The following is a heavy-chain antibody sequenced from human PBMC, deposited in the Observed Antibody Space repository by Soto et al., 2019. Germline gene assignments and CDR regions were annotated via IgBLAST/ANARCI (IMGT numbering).Heavy chain of an antibody. J-gene: IGHJ4*02. Sequence: GGSLRLSCAASGFTFSTFSMNWVRQAPGRGLEWISYISGGGRPISYADSVKGRFTISRDNAKNSLYLQMDSLTEEDTAVYYCAKDLGWAFDSWGQGTLVTVS. D-gene: IGHD6-19*01. CDR2: ISGGGRPI. CDR3: AKDLGWAFDS. V-gene: IGHV3-48*02. CDR1: GFTFSTFS.